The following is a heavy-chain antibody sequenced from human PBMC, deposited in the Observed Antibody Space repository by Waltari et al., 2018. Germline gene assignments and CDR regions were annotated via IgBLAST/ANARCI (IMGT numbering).Heavy chain of an antibody. D-gene: IGHD6-19*01. J-gene: IGHJ4*02. V-gene: IGHV4-38-2*01. CDR3: ARGGSSGWPFDY. Sequence: QVQLQESGPGLVKPSETLSLTCAVSGYSISSGYYWGWIRQPPGKGLEWIGSIYHSGSTYYNPSLKSRVTISVYTSKNQFSLKLSSVTAADTAVYYCARGGSSGWPFDYWGQGTLVTVSS. CDR2: IYHSGST. CDR1: GYSISSGYY.